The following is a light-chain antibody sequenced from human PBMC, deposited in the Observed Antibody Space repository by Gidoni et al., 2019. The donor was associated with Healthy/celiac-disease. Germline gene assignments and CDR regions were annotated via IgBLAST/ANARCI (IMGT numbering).Light chain of an antibody. CDR3: QQYGSSPRYT. CDR2: GAS. V-gene: IGKV3-20*01. J-gene: IGKJ2*01. Sequence: IVLTQSPGPLSLSPGERATRSCRASQSVSSSYLAWYQQKPGQAPRLLIYGASSRATGIPDRFSGSGSGTDFTLTISRLEPEDFAVYYCQQYGSSPRYTFGQGTKLEIK. CDR1: QSVSSSY.